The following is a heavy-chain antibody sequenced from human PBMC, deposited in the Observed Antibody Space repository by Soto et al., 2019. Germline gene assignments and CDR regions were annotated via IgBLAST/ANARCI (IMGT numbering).Heavy chain of an antibody. V-gene: IGHV4-30-2*01. CDR2: IYHSVST. D-gene: IGHD3-3*01. CDR1: GGSISSGGYS. Sequence: SETLSLTCAVSGGSISSGGYSWSWIRQPPGKGLEWIAYIYHSVSTYYNPSLKSRVTMSVDRSKNQFSLKLSSVTAADTAVYYCARGPTFGRWGQGTLVT. J-gene: IGHJ4*02. CDR3: ARGPTFGR.